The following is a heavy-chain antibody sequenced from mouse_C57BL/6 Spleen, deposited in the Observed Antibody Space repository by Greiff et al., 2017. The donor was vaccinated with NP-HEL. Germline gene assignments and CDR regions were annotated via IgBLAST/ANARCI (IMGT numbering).Heavy chain of an antibody. CDR3: ARGGDYFSFAY. V-gene: IGHV1-85*01. J-gene: IGHJ3*01. CDR2: IYPRDGST. Sequence: VQLQQSGPELVKPGASVKLSCKASGYTFTSYDINWVKQRPGQGLEWIGWIYPRDGSTKYNEKFKGKATLTVDTSSSTAYMELHSLTSEDSAVYFGARGGDYFSFAYWGQGTLVTVSA. CDR1: GYTFTSYD. D-gene: IGHD1-1*01.